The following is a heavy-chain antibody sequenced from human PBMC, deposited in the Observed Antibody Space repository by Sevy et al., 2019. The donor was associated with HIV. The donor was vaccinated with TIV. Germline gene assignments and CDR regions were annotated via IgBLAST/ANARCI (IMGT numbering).Heavy chain of an antibody. CDR3: AGSHCSSTSCYAYYYYGMDV. Sequence: GGSLRLSCAASGFTFSSYSMNWVRQAPGKGLEWVSYISSSSSTIYYADSVKGRFTISRDNAKNSLYLQMNSLRDEDTAVYYCAGSHCSSTSCYAYYYYGMDVWGQRTTVTVSS. V-gene: IGHV3-48*02. CDR2: ISSSSSTI. D-gene: IGHD2-2*01. CDR1: GFTFSSYS. J-gene: IGHJ6*02.